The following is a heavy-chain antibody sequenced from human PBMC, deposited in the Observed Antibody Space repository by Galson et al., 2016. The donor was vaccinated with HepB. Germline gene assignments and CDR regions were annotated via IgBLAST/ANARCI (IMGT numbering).Heavy chain of an antibody. D-gene: IGHD6-25*01. CDR2: TYYRSKWYN. J-gene: IGHJ4*02. V-gene: IGHV6-1*01. Sequence: CAISGDSVSSNSAAWNWIRQSPSRGLEWLGRTYYRSKWYNDYAESVKSRITINPDTSKNQFSLQLHSVTPDDTAFYYCAGEGASGYALDYWGQGTFVTGSA. CDR1: GDSVSSNSAA. CDR3: AGEGASGYALDY.